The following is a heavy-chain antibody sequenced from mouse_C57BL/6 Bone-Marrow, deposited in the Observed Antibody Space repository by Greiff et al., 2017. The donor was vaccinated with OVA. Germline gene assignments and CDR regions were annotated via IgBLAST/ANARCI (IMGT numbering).Heavy chain of an antibody. V-gene: IGHV10-1*01. CDR1: GFSFNTYA. J-gene: IGHJ3*01. CDR2: IRSKSNNYAT. CDR3: VRSWFAY. Sequence: DVHLVESGGGLVQPKWSLKLSCAASGFSFNTYAMNWVRQAPGKGLEWVARIRSKSNNYATYYADSVKDRFTISRDDSESMLYLQMNNLKTEDTAMYYCVRSWFAYWGQGTLVTVSA.